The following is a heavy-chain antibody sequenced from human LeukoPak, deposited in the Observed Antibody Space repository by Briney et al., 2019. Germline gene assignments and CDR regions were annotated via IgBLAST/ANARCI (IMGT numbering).Heavy chain of an antibody. CDR2: ISDSGSTM. J-gene: IGHJ4*02. CDR1: GFTFSDYY. Sequence: GGSLRLSCAASGFTFSDYYMTWIRQGPGKGLEWLSYISDSGSTMYYADSLKGRFTISGDKAKNWLFLQMNGLRADETGVYYCATLAAAGSGSDGILTGYYDNWGQGTLVTVST. CDR3: ATLAAAGSGSDGILTGYYDN. D-gene: IGHD3-9*01. V-gene: IGHV3-11*01.